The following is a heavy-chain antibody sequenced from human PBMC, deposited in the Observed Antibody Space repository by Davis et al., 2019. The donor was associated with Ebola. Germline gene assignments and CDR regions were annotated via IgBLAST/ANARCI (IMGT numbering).Heavy chain of an antibody. Sequence: PSETLSLTCAVYGGSFSGYYWSWVRQAPGKGLEWVAFLRNDGSKKFYVDSVTGRFTISRDNSKNTFYLQMNSLRAEDTALYYCAKDKTMATHYWYFDLWGRGTLVTVSS. V-gene: IGHV3-30*02. J-gene: IGHJ2*01. D-gene: IGHD4/OR15-4a*01. CDR2: LRNDGSKK. CDR1: GGSFSGYY. CDR3: AKDKTMATHYWYFDL.